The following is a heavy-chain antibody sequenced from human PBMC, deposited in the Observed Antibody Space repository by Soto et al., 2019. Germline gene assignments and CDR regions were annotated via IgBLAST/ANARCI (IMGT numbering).Heavy chain of an antibody. V-gene: IGHV4-34*01. D-gene: IGHD3-16*01. CDR2: INHSGST. J-gene: IGHJ5*02. Sequence: TSETLSLTCAVYGGSFSGYYWSWIRQPPGKGLEWIGEINHSGSTNYNPSLKSRVTISVDTSKNQFSLKLSSVTAADTAVYYCGTGFSARRWGALYNLLGPWGQRTLDT. CDR1: GGSFSGYY. CDR3: GTGFSARRWGALYNLLGP.